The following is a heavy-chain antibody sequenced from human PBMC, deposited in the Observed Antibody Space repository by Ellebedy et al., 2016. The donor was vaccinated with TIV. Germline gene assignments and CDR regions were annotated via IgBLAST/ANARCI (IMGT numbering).Heavy chain of an antibody. CDR2: ISERGTT. CDR1: GGSFSGYF. J-gene: IGHJ4*02. Sequence: MPSETLSLTCGVSGGSFSGYFWIWIRQTAGKGLEWIGEISERGTTNYNPSLKSRATISLDTSKNQFSLEVNSVTAADTAVYYCARGIPIFGVVYWGQGTLVTVSS. D-gene: IGHD3-3*01. V-gene: IGHV4-34*01. CDR3: ARGIPIFGVVY.